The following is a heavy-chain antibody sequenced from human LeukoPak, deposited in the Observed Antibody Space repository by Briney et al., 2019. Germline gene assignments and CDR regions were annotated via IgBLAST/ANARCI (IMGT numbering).Heavy chain of an antibody. V-gene: IGHV4-39*01. Sequence: SETLSLTCTVSGGSISSSSYYWGWIRQPPGKGLEWIGSIYYSGSTYYNPSLKSRVTISVDTSKNQFSLKLSSVTAADTAVYYCERRAVAGPFDYWGQANLVTVSS. CDR2: IYYSGST. CDR3: ERRAVAGPFDY. J-gene: IGHJ4*02. CDR1: GGSISSSSYY. D-gene: IGHD6-19*01.